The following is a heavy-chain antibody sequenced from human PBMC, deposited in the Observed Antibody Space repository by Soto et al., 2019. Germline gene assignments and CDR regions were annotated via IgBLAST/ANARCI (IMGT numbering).Heavy chain of an antibody. CDR2: INPSGGST. CDR1: GYTFTICY. J-gene: IGHJ4*02. CDR3: ARSRDSFDY. Sequence: ASVKVSCKASGYTFTICYMHWVRQAPGQGLEWMGIINPSGGSTSYAQMFQGRVTMTRDTSTSTVYMELSSLRSEDTAIYYCARSRDSFDYWGQGTLVTVSS. V-gene: IGHV1-46*01.